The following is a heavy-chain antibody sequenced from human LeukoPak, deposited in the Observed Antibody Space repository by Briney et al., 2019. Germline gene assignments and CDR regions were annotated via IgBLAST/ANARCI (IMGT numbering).Heavy chain of an antibody. CDR3: VKEAVDSI. CDR1: GFTLSNYA. Sequence: PGGSLRLSCAASGFTLSNYAMSWVRQAPGKGLEWVSAISASGSTFYANSVKGRFTISRDTSKNTLSLQMSTLGADDTAIYYCVKEAVDSIWGQGTMVTVSS. V-gene: IGHV3-23*01. CDR2: ISASGST. D-gene: IGHD3/OR15-3a*01. J-gene: IGHJ3*01.